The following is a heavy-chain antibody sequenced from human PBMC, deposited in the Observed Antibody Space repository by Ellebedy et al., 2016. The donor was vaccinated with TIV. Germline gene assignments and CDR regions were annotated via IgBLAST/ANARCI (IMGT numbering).Heavy chain of an antibody. CDR1: GFTFSSYA. D-gene: IGHD6-13*01. J-gene: IGHJ4*02. Sequence: PGGSLRLSCAASGFTFSSYAMHWVRPAPGKGLEWVAVLWYDGSNEYYADSVKGRFTISRDKSKNTLYLQMNRLRAEDTAVYYCARDLEYSSSWTDYWGQGALVIVSS. CDR2: LWYDGSNE. CDR3: ARDLEYSSSWTDY. V-gene: IGHV3-33*01.